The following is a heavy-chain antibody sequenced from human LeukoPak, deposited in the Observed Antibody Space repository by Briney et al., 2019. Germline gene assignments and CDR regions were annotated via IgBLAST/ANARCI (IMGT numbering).Heavy chain of an antibody. CDR3: ARGVQSSYYDILTGYRADYYYYMDV. V-gene: IGHV1-8*03. J-gene: IGHJ6*03. CDR2: MNPNSGNT. D-gene: IGHD3-9*01. Sequence: GASVKVSCKASGYTFTSYDINWVRQATGQGLEWMGWMNPNSGNTGYAQKFQGRVTITRNTSISTAYMELSSLRSEDTAVYYCARGVQSSYYDILTGYRADYYYYMDVWGKGTTVTVSS. CDR1: GYTFTSYD.